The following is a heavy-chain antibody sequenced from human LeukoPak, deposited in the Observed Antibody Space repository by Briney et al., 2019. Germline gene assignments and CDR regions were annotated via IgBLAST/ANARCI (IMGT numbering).Heavy chain of an antibody. Sequence: GASVKVSCKASGYTFTSYAMRWVRQAPGQRLEWMGWINAGNGNTKYSQKFQGRVTITRDTSASTAYMELSSLRSEDTAVYYCARGPLRSNWFDPWGQGTLVTVSS. J-gene: IGHJ5*02. CDR3: ARGPLRSNWFDP. CDR1: GYTFTSYA. V-gene: IGHV1-3*01. CDR2: INAGNGNT. D-gene: IGHD5-12*01.